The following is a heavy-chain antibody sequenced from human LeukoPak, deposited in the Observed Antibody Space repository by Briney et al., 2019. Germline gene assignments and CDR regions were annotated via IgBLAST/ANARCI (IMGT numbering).Heavy chain of an antibody. Sequence: GGSLRLSCAASGFTFSSYAMHWVRQAPGKGLEWVAVISYDGSNKYYADSVKGRFTISRDNPKNTLHLQMNSLRAEDTAVYYCARDLASVLRYFDWLSNYYYYGMDVWGQGTTVTVSS. J-gene: IGHJ6*02. CDR1: GFTFSSYA. CDR3: ARDLASVLRYFDWLSNYYYYGMDV. CDR2: ISYDGSNK. D-gene: IGHD3-9*01. V-gene: IGHV3-30-3*01.